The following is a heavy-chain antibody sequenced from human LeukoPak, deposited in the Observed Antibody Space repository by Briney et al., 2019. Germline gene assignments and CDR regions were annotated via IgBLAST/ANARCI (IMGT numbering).Heavy chain of an antibody. CDR2: INPSGGST. D-gene: IGHD6-19*01. V-gene: IGHV1-46*01. Sequence: ASVKVSCKASGYTFTSYYMHWVRQAPGQGLEWMGIINPSGGSTSYAQKFQDRVTMTRDMSTSTVYMELGSLRSEDTAVYYCARGGGSGWPRAYYYYMDVWGKGTTVTVSS. J-gene: IGHJ6*03. CDR1: GYTFTSYY. CDR3: ARGGGSGWPRAYYYYMDV.